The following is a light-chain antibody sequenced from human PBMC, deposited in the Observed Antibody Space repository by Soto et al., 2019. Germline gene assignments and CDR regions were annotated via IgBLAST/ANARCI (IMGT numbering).Light chain of an antibody. CDR1: QSVSSN. V-gene: IGKV3-15*01. CDR2: ATS. CDR3: QQYNNWHT. Sequence: EIVMTQSPATLSVSPGERATLSCRASQSVSSNLAWYQQKPGQAPRLLIYATSTRATGIPARFSGSGSGTEFTLTISSLQSEDSAVYYCQQYNNWHTFGQGTKLEIK. J-gene: IGKJ2*01.